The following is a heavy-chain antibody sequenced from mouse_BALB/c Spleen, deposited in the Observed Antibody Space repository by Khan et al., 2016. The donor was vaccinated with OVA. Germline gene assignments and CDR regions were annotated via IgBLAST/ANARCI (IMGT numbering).Heavy chain of an antibody. CDR2: INPNNGGP. CDR3: TRSGYGNPFAY. V-gene: IGHV1S81*02. J-gene: IGHJ3*01. Sequence: QVQLQQPGAELVQPGSSVKLSCKASGYTFSSYYLYWVRQRPGQGLEWIGGINPNNGGPDFNENFKTMATLTVDKSSRTAYIHLTSLTSEDSAVYYCTRSGYGNPFAYWGQGTLVTVSP. D-gene: IGHD2-10*02. CDR1: GYTFSSYY.